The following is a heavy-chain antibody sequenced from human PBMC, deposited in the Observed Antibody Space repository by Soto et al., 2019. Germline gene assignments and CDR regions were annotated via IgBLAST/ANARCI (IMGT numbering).Heavy chain of an antibody. CDR2: IYYSGST. V-gene: IGHV4-31*03. Sequence: SETLSLTCTVSGGSISSGGYYWSWIRQHPGKGLEWIGYIYYSGSTYYNPSLKSRVTISVDTSKNQFSLKLSSVTDADTAVYYCAGAASYGDYAFYYYYYMDVWGKGTTVTVSS. CDR1: GGSISSGGYY. D-gene: IGHD4-17*01. J-gene: IGHJ6*03. CDR3: AGAASYGDYAFYYYYYMDV.